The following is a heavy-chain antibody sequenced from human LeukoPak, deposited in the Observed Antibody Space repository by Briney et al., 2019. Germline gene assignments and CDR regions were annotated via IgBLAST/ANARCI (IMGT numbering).Heavy chain of an antibody. Sequence: GASVKVSCKASGGTFSSYAVSWVRQAPGQGLEWMGGIIPIFGTANYAQKFQGRVTITADESTSIAYMELRSLRSDDTAVYYCARIVGALATYYYYGMDVWGQGTTVTVSS. V-gene: IGHV1-69*13. D-gene: IGHD1-26*01. CDR2: IIPIFGTA. CDR3: ARIVGALATYYYYGMDV. CDR1: GGTFSSYA. J-gene: IGHJ6*02.